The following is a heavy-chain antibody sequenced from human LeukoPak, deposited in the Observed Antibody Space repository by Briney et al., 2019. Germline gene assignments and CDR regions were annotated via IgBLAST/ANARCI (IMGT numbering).Heavy chain of an antibody. CDR2: IYYSGST. J-gene: IGHJ4*02. CDR1: GGSISGYY. CDR3: ARGRYTFDY. V-gene: IGHV4-59*01. Sequence: SETLSLTCTVSGGSISGYYWTWIRQPPGQGLEYIGYIYYSGSTNHNPSLKSRVTISVDTSKNQFALKLSSVTAADTAVYYCARGRYTFDYWGQGTLVTVSS. D-gene: IGHD1-1*01.